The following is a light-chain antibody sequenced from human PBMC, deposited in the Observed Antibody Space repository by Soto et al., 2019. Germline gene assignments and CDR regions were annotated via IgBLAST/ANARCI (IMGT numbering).Light chain of an antibody. V-gene: IGLV2-23*01. CDR2: EGS. CDR3: CSYAGSSMPWV. CDR1: SSSVGSYNL. Sequence: QSALTQPASVSGSPGQSITISCTGTSSSVGSYNLVSWYQHHPDKAPKLIIYEGSKRPSGVSNRFSGSKSGNTASLTISGLQAEDEADYYCCSYAGSSMPWVFGGGPSSPS. J-gene: IGLJ3*02.